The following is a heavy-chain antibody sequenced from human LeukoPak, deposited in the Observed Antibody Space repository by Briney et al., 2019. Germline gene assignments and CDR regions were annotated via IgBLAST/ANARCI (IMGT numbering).Heavy chain of an antibody. Sequence: GGSLRLSCAASGFTFSNYAVMWVRQAPGQGLEWVSAITSGGAPTFAESVKGRLPMSRDNSKNTLYMQMNSLRAEDTAQYYCARDPNGDYIGAFEFWGRGTVVTVSS. D-gene: IGHD4-17*01. CDR1: GFTFSNYA. V-gene: IGHV3-23*01. CDR3: ARDPNGDYIGAFEF. CDR2: ITSGGAP. J-gene: IGHJ3*01.